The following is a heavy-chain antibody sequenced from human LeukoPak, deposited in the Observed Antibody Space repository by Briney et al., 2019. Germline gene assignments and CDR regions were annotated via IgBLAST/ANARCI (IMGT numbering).Heavy chain of an antibody. J-gene: IGHJ4*02. CDR2: ISAYNGNT. CDR1: EYTFTGYY. D-gene: IGHD5-24*01. V-gene: IGHV1-18*04. Sequence: EASVKVSCKASEYTFTGYYMHWVRQAPGQGLEWMGWISAYNGNTNCAQKLQGRVTMTTDTSTSTAYMELRSLRSDDTAVYYCARDYGDGYDFDYWGQGTLVTVSS. CDR3: ARDYGDGYDFDY.